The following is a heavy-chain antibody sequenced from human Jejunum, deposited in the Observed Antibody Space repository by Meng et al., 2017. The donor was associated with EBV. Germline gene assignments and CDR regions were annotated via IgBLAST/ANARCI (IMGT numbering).Heavy chain of an antibody. V-gene: IGHV3-74*03. J-gene: IGHJ4*02. CDR1: GFTFSTYW. CDR2: INNDGGTT. Sequence: EVHLVESGGGLVQPGGSLRLSCAASGFTFSTYWMHWVRQTPGKGLEWVSRINNDGGTTQYADSVRGRFTISRDNAKSTLYLQMNSLTAEDTAVYYCARNYRDYWGQGTLVTVSS. D-gene: IGHD4-11*01. CDR3: ARNYRDY.